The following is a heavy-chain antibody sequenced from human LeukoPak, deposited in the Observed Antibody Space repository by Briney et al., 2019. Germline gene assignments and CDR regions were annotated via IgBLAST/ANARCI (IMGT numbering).Heavy chain of an antibody. V-gene: IGHV3-74*01. Sequence: PGGSLRLSCAASGFTFSSYWMHWVRQAPGKGLVWVSRINSDGSSTSYADSVKGRFTISRDNAKNTLYLQMNSLRAEDTAVYYCARGGHDYGDYYAFDIWGQGTMVTVSS. CDR2: INSDGSST. CDR3: ARGGHDYGDYYAFDI. CDR1: GFTFSSYW. D-gene: IGHD4-17*01. J-gene: IGHJ3*02.